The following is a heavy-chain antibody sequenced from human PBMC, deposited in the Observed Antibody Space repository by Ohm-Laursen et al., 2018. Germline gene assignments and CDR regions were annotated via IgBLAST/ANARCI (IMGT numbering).Heavy chain of an antibody. CDR2: VRPKANNYAT. Sequence: SLRLSCAASGFIFSGSPMHWVRQASGKGLEWVGRVRPKANNYATAYAASLKGRVTISRDDSKNTAHLQMNSLRAEDTALYYCAKFDPNGYFDLWGRGTLVTVSS. CDR3: AKFDPNGYFDL. J-gene: IGHJ2*01. D-gene: IGHD4/OR15-4a*01. V-gene: IGHV3-73*01. CDR1: GFIFSGSP.